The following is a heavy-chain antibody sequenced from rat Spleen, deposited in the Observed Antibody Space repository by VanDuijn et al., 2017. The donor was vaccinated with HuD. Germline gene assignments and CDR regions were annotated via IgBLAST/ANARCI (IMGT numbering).Heavy chain of an antibody. J-gene: IGHJ2*01. CDR1: GFTFSDYG. CDR3: AKHGAGSSLYYFEY. V-gene: IGHV5-29*01. Sequence: EVQLVESGGGLVQPGRSLKLSCAASGFTFSDYGVAWVRQAPTTGLEWVATISSDGGRNFYRDSVKGRFTISRDNAKSSLYLQMDSLRSEDTATYYCAKHGAGSSLYYFEYWGQGVMVTVST. CDR2: ISSDGGRN. D-gene: IGHD5-1*01.